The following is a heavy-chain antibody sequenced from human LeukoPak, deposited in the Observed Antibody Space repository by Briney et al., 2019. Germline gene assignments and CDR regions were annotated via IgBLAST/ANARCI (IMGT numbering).Heavy chain of an antibody. CDR2: IKEDGGVE. Sequence: GGSLRLSCAASGFTFSSYWMTWVRQPPGKGLEWVANIKEDGGVEYYVDSVKGRFTISRDNTKNALYLQMNNLRADDTAGYFCAKQFVDVWGQGTLVTVSS. V-gene: IGHV3-7*03. CDR3: AKQFVDV. CDR1: GFTFSSYW. D-gene: IGHD5-24*01. J-gene: IGHJ5*02.